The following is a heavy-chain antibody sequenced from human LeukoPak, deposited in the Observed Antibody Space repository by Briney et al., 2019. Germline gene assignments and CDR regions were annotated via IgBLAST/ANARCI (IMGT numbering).Heavy chain of an antibody. Sequence: SVKVSCKASGGTLNTYAVSWWRQAPGQGLEWRGGIIPIFGTANYAQKFQSRVTITADKSTSTASMELSSLRSEDTAVYYCARGLTHKWLRTDYYYYVDVWGKGTTVTVSS. CDR2: IIPIFGTA. J-gene: IGHJ6*03. D-gene: IGHD5-12*01. CDR1: GGTLNTYA. V-gene: IGHV1-69*06. CDR3: ARGLTHKWLRTDYYYYVDV.